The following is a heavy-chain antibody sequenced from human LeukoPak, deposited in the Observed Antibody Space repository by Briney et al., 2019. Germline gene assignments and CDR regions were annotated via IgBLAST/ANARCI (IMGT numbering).Heavy chain of an antibody. V-gene: IGHV4-39*07. CDR2: IYYSGST. CDR3: ARDGKDIVVVVAAPNWFDP. Sequence: SETLSLTCTVSGGSISSSSYYWGWIRQPPGKGLEWIGSIYYSGSTNYNPSLKSRVTISVDTSKNQFSLKLSSVTAADTAVYYCARDGKDIVVVVAAPNWFDPWGQGTLVTVSS. CDR1: GGSISSSSYY. D-gene: IGHD2-15*01. J-gene: IGHJ5*02.